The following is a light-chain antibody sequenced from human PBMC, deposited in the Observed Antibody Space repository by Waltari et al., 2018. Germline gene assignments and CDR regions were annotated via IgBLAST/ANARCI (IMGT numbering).Light chain of an antibody. CDR2: DAS. J-gene: IGKJ4*01. CDR1: QPVSSH. CDR3: QQRSKSPLA. Sequence: EIVLTQSPATLSLSPGERATLSCRTSQPVSSHLAWYQQKPGQAPRLLIYDASNRATGIPARFSGSGSGTDFTLTISSLEPEDFAVYYCQQRSKSPLAFGGGTKVEIK. V-gene: IGKV3-11*01.